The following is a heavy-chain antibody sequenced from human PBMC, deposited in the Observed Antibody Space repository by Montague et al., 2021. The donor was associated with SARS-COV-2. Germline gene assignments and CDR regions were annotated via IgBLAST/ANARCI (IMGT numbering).Heavy chain of an antibody. D-gene: IGHD3-10*01. CDR2: ISYGGLT. V-gene: IGHV4-39*01. Sequence: SETLSLTCSVSGASFASDNFYWGWIRQPPGKRLEWIGDISYGGLTFDNPSLKSRVTISVHTSRNQLSLTVTSVTAADTAVYYCARHRRYDVVTYYPDFWGQGVLVTVSS. J-gene: IGHJ4*02. CDR3: ARHRRYDVVTYYPDF. CDR1: GASFASDNFY.